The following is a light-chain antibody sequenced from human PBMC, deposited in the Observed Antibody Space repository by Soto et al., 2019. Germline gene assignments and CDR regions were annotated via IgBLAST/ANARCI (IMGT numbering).Light chain of an antibody. J-gene: IGLJ1*01. Sequence: QLVLTQPASVSGSPGQSITVSCTGTSSDVGSYNLVSWYQQHPGKAPKLMIYEVTKRPSGVSNRFSGSKSGNTASLTISGLQAEDEADYYCCSYAGGTTFVFGTGTKLTVL. CDR1: SSDVGSYNL. V-gene: IGLV2-23*02. CDR2: EVT. CDR3: CSYAGGTTFV.